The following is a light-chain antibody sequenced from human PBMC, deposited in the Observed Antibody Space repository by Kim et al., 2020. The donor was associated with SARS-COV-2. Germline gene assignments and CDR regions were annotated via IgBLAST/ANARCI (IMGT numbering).Light chain of an antibody. V-gene: IGLV3-1*01. J-gene: IGLJ3*02. CDR2: QDS. CDR3: QAWDSSTWV. Sequence: SYELTQPPSVSVSPGQTASITCSGDKLGDKYACWYQQKPGQSPVLVIYQDSKRPSRIPERFSGYNSGNTATLTISGTQAMDEADYYCQAWDSSTWVFGGGTQLTVL. CDR1: KLGDKY.